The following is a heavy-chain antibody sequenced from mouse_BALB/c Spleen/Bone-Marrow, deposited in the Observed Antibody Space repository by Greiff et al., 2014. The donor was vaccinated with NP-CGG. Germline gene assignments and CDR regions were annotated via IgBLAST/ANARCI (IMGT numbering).Heavy chain of an antibody. V-gene: IGHV1-77*01. CDR1: GYTFTDHV. CDR2: IYPGSGST. J-gene: IGHJ1*01. Sequence: QVQLQQSGPELVKPGASVKMSCKASGYTFTDHVISWVKQRTGQGLEWIGEIYPGSGSTYYNEKFKGKATLTADKSSNTAYMQLSSLTSEDSAVYFCARYYDYDWYFDVWGAGTTVTVPS. D-gene: IGHD2-4*01. CDR3: ARYYDYDWYFDV.